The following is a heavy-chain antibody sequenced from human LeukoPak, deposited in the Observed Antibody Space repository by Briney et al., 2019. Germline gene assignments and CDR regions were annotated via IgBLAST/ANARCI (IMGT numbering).Heavy chain of an antibody. D-gene: IGHD3-16*01. V-gene: IGHV3-66*02. CDR3: ARLNGGTYAFDI. CDR2: IYSGGST. CDR1: GFTFSDFY. J-gene: IGHJ3*02. Sequence: GGSLRLSCAASGFTFSDFYMSWIRQAPGKGLEWVSVIYSGGSTYYADSVKGRFTISRDNSKNTLYLQMNSLRAEDTAVYYCARLNGGTYAFDIWGQGTMVTVSS.